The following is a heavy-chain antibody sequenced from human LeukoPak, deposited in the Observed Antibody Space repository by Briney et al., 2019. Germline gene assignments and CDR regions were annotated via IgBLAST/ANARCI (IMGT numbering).Heavy chain of an antibody. CDR1: GVTFSSYA. Sequence: GGSLRLSCGASGVTFSSYAMACVRQAPGGRLEWGSAILSGGSTYYADSVKGRFTISRDNSKNTLYLQMNSLRAEDTAVYYCARGLYGGNAGGTYYYYMDVWGKGTTVTVSS. CDR2: ILSGGST. D-gene: IGHD4-23*01. V-gene: IGHV3-53*01. J-gene: IGHJ6*03. CDR3: ARGLYGGNAGGTYYYYMDV.